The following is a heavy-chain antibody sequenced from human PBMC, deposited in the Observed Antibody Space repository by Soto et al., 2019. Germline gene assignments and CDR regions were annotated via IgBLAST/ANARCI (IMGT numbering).Heavy chain of an antibody. CDR2: ISYDGSNK. CDR1: GFTFSSYA. Sequence: PGGSLRLSCAASGFTFSSYAIHWVRQAPGKGLEWVALISYDGSNKYYADSVKGRFTISRDNSKNTLYLQMNSLRAEDTAVYYCARTPNTYYYGSGSYYYFDYWGQGTLVTVSS. J-gene: IGHJ4*02. V-gene: IGHV3-30-3*01. D-gene: IGHD3-10*01. CDR3: ARTPNTYYYGSGSYYYFDY.